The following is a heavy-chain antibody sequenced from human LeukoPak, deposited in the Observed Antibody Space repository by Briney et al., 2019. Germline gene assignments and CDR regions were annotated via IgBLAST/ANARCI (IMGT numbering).Heavy chain of an antibody. CDR1: GFTFSSYG. CDR2: IRYDGSNK. CDR3: AKDHDFWSGYYLANWFDP. Sequence: GGSLRLSCAASGFTFSSYGMHWVRQAPGKGLEWVAFIRYDGSNKYYVDSVKGRFTISRDNSKNTLYLQMNSLRAEDTAVYYCAKDHDFWSGYYLANWFDPWGQGTLVTVSS. V-gene: IGHV3-30*02. D-gene: IGHD3-3*01. J-gene: IGHJ5*02.